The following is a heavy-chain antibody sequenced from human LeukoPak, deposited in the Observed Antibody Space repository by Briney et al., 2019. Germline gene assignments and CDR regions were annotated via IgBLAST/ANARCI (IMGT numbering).Heavy chain of an antibody. V-gene: IGHV4-59*01. D-gene: IGHD5-12*01. CDR1: GDSISSYY. J-gene: IGHJ4*02. Sequence: SETLSLTCTVSGDSISSYYWGWIRQPPGKGLEWIGYIYYSGSTNYNPSLKSRVTISVDTSKNQFSLNLSSVTAADTAVYYCARGGGYSGYDFGYWGQGTLVTVSS. CDR2: IYYSGST. CDR3: ARGGGYSGYDFGY.